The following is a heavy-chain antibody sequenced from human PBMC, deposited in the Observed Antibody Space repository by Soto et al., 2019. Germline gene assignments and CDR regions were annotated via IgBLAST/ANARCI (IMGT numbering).Heavy chain of an antibody. J-gene: IGHJ6*02. CDR3: ARMGDVPYYYYGMDV. Sequence: QVQLVQSGAEVKKPGASVKVSCKASGYTFTSYGFSWVRQAPGQGLEWMGWINASNGDTNYAQNLQGRVTMTTDTSTHTAYMELRSLRSADTAVYFCARMGDVPYYYYGMDVWGQGTTVTVSS. V-gene: IGHV1-18*01. CDR2: INASNGDT. D-gene: IGHD3-16*01. CDR1: GYTFTSYG.